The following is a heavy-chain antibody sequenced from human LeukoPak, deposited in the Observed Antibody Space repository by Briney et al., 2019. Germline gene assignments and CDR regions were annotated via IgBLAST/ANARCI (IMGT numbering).Heavy chain of an antibody. CDR1: GDSISMYY. Sequence: SETLSLTCSVSGDSISMYYWNWIRQPPGKGLEWIGYIDHTGSTNYNPSLNSRVTISRDTSTNHFSLKLSSVTAADTAVYFCARGRVSSSSWESVYSYYLYMDVWGKGSTVTVSS. CDR3: ARGRVSSSSWESVYSYYLYMDV. J-gene: IGHJ6*03. D-gene: IGHD6-13*01. V-gene: IGHV4-59*01. CDR2: IDHTGST.